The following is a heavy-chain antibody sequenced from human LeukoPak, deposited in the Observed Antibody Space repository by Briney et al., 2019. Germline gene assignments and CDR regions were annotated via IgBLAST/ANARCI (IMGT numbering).Heavy chain of an antibody. CDR1: GFTFSSYA. D-gene: IGHD6-13*01. Sequence: PGGSLRLSCAASGFTFSSYAMHWVRQAPGKGLEYVSGISSNGGSTYYANSVKGRFTISRDNSKNTLYLQMGSLRAEDMAVYYCARYPDPGGIAAAGMVYWGQGTLVTVSS. J-gene: IGHJ4*02. V-gene: IGHV3-64*01. CDR3: ARYPDPGGIAAAGMVY. CDR2: ISSNGGST.